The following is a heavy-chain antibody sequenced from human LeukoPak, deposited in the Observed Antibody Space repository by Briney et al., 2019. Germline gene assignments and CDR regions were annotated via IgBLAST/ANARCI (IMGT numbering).Heavy chain of an antibody. CDR3: AKDQVSTVTYHDY. D-gene: IGHD4-17*01. J-gene: IGHJ4*02. CDR1: GFTFSEYG. Sequence: PGGSLRLSCVASGFTFSEYGMSWVRQAPGNGLEWVSTISASGGSTYYADSVKGRFTISRDNSKNTLYLQMNSLRAEDTAVYYCAKDQVSTVTYHDYWGQGALVTVSS. CDR2: ISASGGST. V-gene: IGHV3-23*01.